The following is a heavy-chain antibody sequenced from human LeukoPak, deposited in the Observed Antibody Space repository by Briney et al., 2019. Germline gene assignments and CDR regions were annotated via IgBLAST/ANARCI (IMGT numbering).Heavy chain of an antibody. J-gene: IGHJ4*02. CDR2: IYTSGST. V-gene: IGHV4-4*07. CDR1: GGSISSYY. D-gene: IGHD3-22*01. CDR3: ARGPVGSGLSEDDY. Sequence: SETLSLTCTVSGGSISSYYWSWIRQPAGKGLEWIGRIYTSGSTNYNPSLKSRVTMSVDTSKNQFSLKLSSVTAADTAVYYCARGPVGSGLSEDDYWGQGTLVTVSS.